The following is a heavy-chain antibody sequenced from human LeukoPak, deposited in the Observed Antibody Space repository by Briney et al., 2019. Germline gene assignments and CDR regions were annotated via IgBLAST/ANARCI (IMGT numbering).Heavy chain of an antibody. CDR3: AREVEPISAMDKRDWYFDL. CDR1: GGSISSYY. V-gene: IGHV4-59*01. Sequence: SETLSLTGTVSGGSISSYYWSWIRQPPGKGLEWIGYIYYSGSTNYNPSLKSRVTISVDTSKNQFSLKLSSVTAADTAVYYCAREVEPISAMDKRDWYFDLWGRGTLVTVSS. D-gene: IGHD5-18*01. CDR2: IYYSGST. J-gene: IGHJ2*01.